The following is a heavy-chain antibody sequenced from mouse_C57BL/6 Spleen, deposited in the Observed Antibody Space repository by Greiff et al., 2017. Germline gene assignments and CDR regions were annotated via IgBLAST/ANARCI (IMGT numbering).Heavy chain of an antibody. J-gene: IGHJ3*01. CDR1: GYSFTDYN. D-gene: IGHD6-1*01. V-gene: IGHV1-39*01. CDR3: ASSTFPGWWAY. Sequence: EVQLQQPGPELVKPGASVKISCKASGYSFTDYNLHWVKQSNGKSLEWIGVINPNYGTTSYNQKFKGKATLTVDKSSSTAYMQLNSLTSEDSAVYYIASSTFPGWWAYWGQGTLVTVSA. CDR2: INPNYGTT.